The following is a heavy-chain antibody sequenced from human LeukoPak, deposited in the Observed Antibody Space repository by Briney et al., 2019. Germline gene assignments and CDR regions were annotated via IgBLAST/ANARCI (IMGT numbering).Heavy chain of an antibody. D-gene: IGHD2-15*01. CDR2: INPNSGGT. V-gene: IGHV1-2*02. J-gene: IGHJ4*02. CDR3: ARAYCSGGSCYSSKDD. Sequence: ASVKVSCKASGYTLTGYYMHWVRQAPGQGLEWMGWINPNSGGTNYAQKFQGRVTMTRDTSISTAYMELSRLRSDDTAVYYCARAYCSGGSCYSSKDDWGQGTLVTVSS. CDR1: GYTLTGYY.